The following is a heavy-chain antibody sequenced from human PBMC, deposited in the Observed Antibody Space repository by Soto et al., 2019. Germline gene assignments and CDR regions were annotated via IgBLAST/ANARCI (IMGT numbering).Heavy chain of an antibody. D-gene: IGHD1-26*01. V-gene: IGHV3-30*04. Sequence: LRLSCAASGFTFRNYAIHWVRQAPGKGLEWVAVISRDGSHKYYLDSVKGRFTISRDNSKDTVNLLMNSLRDDDSAMYYCARSRNSAVADSFDFWGQGTLVTVSS. J-gene: IGHJ4*02. CDR1: GFTFRNYA. CDR2: ISRDGSHK. CDR3: ARSRNSAVADSFDF.